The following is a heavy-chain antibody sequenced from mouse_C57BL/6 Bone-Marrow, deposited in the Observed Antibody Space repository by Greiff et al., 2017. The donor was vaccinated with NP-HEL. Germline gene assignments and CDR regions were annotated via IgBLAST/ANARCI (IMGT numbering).Heavy chain of an antibody. CDR3: ASPHEYEDY. J-gene: IGHJ2*01. CDR2: IYPGSGNT. V-gene: IGHV1-66*01. D-gene: IGHD2-4*01. CDR1: GYSFTSYY. Sequence: QVQLQQSGPELVKPGASVKISCKASGYSFTSYYIHWVKQRPGQGLEWIGWIYPGSGNTKYNEKFKGKATLTADTYSSTAYMALSSLTSADSAVYYCASPHEYEDYWGQGTTLTVSS.